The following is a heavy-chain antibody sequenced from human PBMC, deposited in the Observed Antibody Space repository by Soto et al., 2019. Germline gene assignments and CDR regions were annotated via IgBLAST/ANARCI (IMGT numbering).Heavy chain of an antibody. Sequence: PGGSLRLSCAGSGFTFSSYAMSWVRQAPGKGQEWVSGISGSGSSTYYAASAKGRFTISRDNSKNMVYLQMNSLRAEDTALYFFSKDLQPCNGGGCYLYFDRSGRGTLVTVAS. J-gene: IGHJ2*01. CDR3: SKDLQPCNGGGCYLYFDR. V-gene: IGHV3-23*01. D-gene: IGHD2-15*01. CDR1: GFTFSSYA. CDR2: ISGSGSST.